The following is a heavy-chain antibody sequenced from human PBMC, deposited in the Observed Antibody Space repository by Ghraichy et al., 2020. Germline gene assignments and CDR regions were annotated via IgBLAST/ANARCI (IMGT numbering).Heavy chain of an antibody. CDR1: GFTFRSYS. J-gene: IGHJ5*02. V-gene: IGHV3-23*01. CDR2: ISASGGNT. D-gene: IGHD1-26*01. CDR3: AKAIVGATNNWFDP. Sequence: GGSLRLSCAASGFTFRSYSMTWVRQAPGKGLEWVSAISASGGNTYYADSVKGRFTSSRDNSKNTLYLQMNSLRAQGTAVYYCAKAIVGATNNWFDPWGQGTLVTVAS.